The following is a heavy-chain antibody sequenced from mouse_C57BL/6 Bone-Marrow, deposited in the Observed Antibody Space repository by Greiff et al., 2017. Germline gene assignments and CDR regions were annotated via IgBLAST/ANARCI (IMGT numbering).Heavy chain of an antibody. CDR1: GFSLTSYA. Sequence: QVQLKESGPGLVAPSQCLSITCTVSGFSLTSYAISWVRQPPGKGLEWLGVIWTGGGTNYNSAHKSRLSNSQDNSKSQVVLKMNSLQTDDTARYYGASHYGTTGAWFAYWGQGTLVTVSA. D-gene: IGHD1-1*01. CDR3: ASHYGTTGAWFAY. V-gene: IGHV2-9-1*01. J-gene: IGHJ3*01. CDR2: IWTGGGT.